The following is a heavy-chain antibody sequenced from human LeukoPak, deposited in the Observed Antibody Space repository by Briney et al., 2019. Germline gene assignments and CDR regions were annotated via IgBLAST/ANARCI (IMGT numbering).Heavy chain of an antibody. CDR3: ATGVYYGSGSYNWFDP. CDR1: GYTLTELS. V-gene: IGHV1-24*01. J-gene: IGHJ5*02. CDR2: FDPEDGET. D-gene: IGHD3-10*01. Sequence: ASVKVSCKVSGYTLTELSMHWVRQAPGKGLEWMGGFDPEDGETIYAQKFQGRVTMTEDTSTDTAYMELSSLRSEDTAVYYCATGVYYGSGSYNWFDPWGQGTLVTVSS.